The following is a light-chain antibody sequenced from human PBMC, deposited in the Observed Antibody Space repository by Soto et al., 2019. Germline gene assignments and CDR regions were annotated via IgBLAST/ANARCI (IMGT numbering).Light chain of an antibody. V-gene: IGKV3-11*01. CDR1: ESVSDNY. J-gene: IGKJ1*01. CDR2: DAS. CDR3: QQRNDWPWT. Sequence: EIVLTQSPGTLSLSPGERATLSCRASESVSDNYLAWYQQKPGQAPRLLISDASDRAAGVPVRFSGSGSGTDFTLTISSLEPEDFAVYFCQQRNDWPWTFGQGTKVDIK.